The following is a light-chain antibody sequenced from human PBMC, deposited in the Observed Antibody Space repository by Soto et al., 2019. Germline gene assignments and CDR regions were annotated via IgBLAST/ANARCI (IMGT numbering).Light chain of an antibody. CDR3: PSFAGSYTLV. V-gene: IGLV2-11*01. J-gene: IGLJ2*01. Sequence: QSALTQPRSVSGSPGQSVTISCTGTSNDVGGYNFVSWYQQHPGKVPKLFIYDVSRRPSGVPDRFSGSKSGNTASLTIFGLQVGDGADYYSPSFAGSYTLVFGGGTKLTAL. CDR1: SNDVGGYNF. CDR2: DVS.